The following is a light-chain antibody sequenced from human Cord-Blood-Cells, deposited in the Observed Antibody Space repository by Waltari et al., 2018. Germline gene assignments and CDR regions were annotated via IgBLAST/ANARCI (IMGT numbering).Light chain of an antibody. CDR2: GAS. J-gene: IGKJ3*01. CDR3: QQYGSSIFT. Sequence: ELVLTQSPGTLSLSPGERATLPCRASQSVRSSYLAWYQQKPGQAPRLLIYGASSRATGIPDRFSGSGSGTDFTLTISRLEPEDFAVYYCQQYGSSIFTFGPGTKVDIK. CDR1: QSVRSSY. V-gene: IGKV3-20*01.